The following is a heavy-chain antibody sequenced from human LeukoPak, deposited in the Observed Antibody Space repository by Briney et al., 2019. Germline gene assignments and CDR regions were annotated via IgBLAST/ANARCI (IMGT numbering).Heavy chain of an antibody. V-gene: IGHV4-59*01. Sequence: SETLSLTCAVSGYTISSGYYWGWIRQPPGKGLEWIGYIYYSGSTNYNPSLKSRVTISVDTSENQFSLKLSSVTAADTAVYYCARHNYGYLYYFDFWGQGTLVTVSS. CDR2: IYYSGST. CDR1: GYTISSGYY. J-gene: IGHJ4*02. D-gene: IGHD5-18*01. CDR3: ARHNYGYLYYFDF.